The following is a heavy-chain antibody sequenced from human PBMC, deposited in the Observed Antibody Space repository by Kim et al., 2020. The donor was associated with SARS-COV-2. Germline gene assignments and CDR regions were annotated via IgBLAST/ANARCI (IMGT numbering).Heavy chain of an antibody. CDR1: GFTFSSYA. V-gene: IGHV3-23*01. CDR2: ISGSGGST. D-gene: IGHD2-2*01. CDR3: AKGQRVYCSSTSCMPDY. J-gene: IGHJ4*02. Sequence: GGSLRLSCAASGFTFSSYAMSWVRQAPGKGLEWVSAISGSGGSTYYADSVKGRFTISRDNSKNTLYLQMNSLRAEDTAVYYCAKGQRVYCSSTSCMPDYWGQGTLVTVSS.